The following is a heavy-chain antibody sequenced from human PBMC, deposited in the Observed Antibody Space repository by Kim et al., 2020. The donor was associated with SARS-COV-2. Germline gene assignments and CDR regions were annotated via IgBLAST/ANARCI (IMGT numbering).Heavy chain of an antibody. Sequence: PFLKSRVTMSVDTSKNQFSLKLSSVTAADTAVYYCAVYYYDSSGYPQFDYWGQGTLVTVSS. D-gene: IGHD3-22*01. CDR3: AVYYYDSSGYPQFDY. J-gene: IGHJ4*02. V-gene: IGHV4-31*02.